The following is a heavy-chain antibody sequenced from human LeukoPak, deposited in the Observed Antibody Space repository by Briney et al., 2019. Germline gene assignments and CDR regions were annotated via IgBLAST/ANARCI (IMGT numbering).Heavy chain of an antibody. V-gene: IGHV4-59*12. Sequence: SETLSLTCTVSGGSISSYYWSWIRQPPGKGLEWIGYIYYTGTTNYNPSLKSRVTISVDTSKNQFSLKLGSVTAADTAVYYCARDPVGATNGPYFDLWGRGTLVTVSS. D-gene: IGHD1-26*01. J-gene: IGHJ2*01. CDR1: GGSISSYY. CDR3: ARDPVGATNGPYFDL. CDR2: IYYTGTT.